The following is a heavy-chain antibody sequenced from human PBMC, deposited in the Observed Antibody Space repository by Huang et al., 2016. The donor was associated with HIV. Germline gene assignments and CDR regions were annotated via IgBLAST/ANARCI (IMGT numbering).Heavy chain of an antibody. CDR3: ARGFNYYASDKLGVYYFDS. D-gene: IGHD3-10*01. Sequence: QVQLKQWGAGLLKPSETLSLTCAVYGGAFRGSSWTWIRPFPEKGLEWIGDINHNGKIIYNPSLSARVTISTDTSKNHFSLHLTSVTAADTALYYCARGFNYYASDKLGVYYFDSWGLGTLVTVSP. CDR1: GGAFRGSS. V-gene: IGHV4-34*02. J-gene: IGHJ4*02. CDR2: INHNGKI.